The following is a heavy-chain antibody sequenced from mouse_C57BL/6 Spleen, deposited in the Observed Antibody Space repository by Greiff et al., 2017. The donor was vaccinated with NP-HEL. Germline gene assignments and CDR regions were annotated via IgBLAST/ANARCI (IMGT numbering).Heavy chain of an antibody. D-gene: IGHD1-1*01. CDR2: IYPGDGDT. CDR3: ARSAIFITTGGGFAY. Sequence: QVQLQQSGAELVKPGASVKISCKASGYAFSSYWMNWVKQRPGKGLEWIGQIYPGDGDTNYNGKFKGKATLTADKSSSTAYMQLSSLTSEDSAVYFCARSAIFITTGGGFAYWGQGTLVTVSA. J-gene: IGHJ3*01. V-gene: IGHV1-80*01. CDR1: GYAFSSYW.